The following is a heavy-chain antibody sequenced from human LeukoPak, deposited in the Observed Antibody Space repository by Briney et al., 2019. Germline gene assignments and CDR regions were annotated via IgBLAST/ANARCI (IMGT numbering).Heavy chain of an antibody. D-gene: IGHD3-10*01. J-gene: IGHJ6*02. CDR3: ARSVYYGSGSYYNYYSYGMDV. CDR1: GGSISSGGYY. CDR2: IYYSGST. V-gene: IGHV4-61*08. Sequence: SETLSLTCTVSGGSISSGGYYWSWIRQHPGKGLEWIGYIYYSGSTNYNPSLKSRVTISVDTSKNQFSLKLSSVTAADTAVYYCARSVYYGSGSYYNYYSYGMDVWGQGTTVTVSS.